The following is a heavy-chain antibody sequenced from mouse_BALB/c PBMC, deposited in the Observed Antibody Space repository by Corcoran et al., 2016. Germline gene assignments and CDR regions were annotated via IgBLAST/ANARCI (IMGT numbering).Heavy chain of an antibody. Sequence: QVQLQQSGPELVKPGASVKISCKASGYSFTSYYIHWVKQRPGQGLEWIGWIFPGSGNTKYNEKFKGKATLTADTSPSTAYMQLSSLTSEDSAVYFCARDGNYNVDYWGQGTTLTVSS. D-gene: IGHD2-1*01. CDR1: GYSFTSYY. CDR3: ARDGNYNVDY. CDR2: IFPGSGNT. J-gene: IGHJ2*01. V-gene: IGHV1-66*01.